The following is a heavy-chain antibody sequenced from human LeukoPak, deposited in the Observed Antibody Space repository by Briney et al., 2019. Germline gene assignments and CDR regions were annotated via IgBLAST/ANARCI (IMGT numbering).Heavy chain of an antibody. CDR1: GFTVTSNH. CDR3: ARDSSSYYFDY. Sequence: GGSLRLSCAASGFTVTSNHMNWVRQAPGKGLEWVSIIYTGGTTRYADSLKDRFTISRDDSKNTLYLQMNSLRAEDTAVYYCARDSSSYYFDYWGQGTLVTVSS. V-gene: IGHV3-66*01. J-gene: IGHJ4*02. D-gene: IGHD6-6*01. CDR2: IYTGGTT.